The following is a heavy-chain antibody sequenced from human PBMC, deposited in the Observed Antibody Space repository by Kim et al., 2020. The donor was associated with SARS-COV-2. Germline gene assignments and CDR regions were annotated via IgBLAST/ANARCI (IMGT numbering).Heavy chain of an antibody. D-gene: IGHD2-15*01. Sequence: GGSLRLSCTASGFTFGDYAMSWVRQAPGKGLEWVGFIRGKVYGGTTEYAASVKGTFTISRDDSKSIAYLQMNSLKTEDTAVYYCTRDVAARSDYWGQGTLVTVSS. CDR3: TRDVAARSDY. J-gene: IGHJ4*02. CDR1: GFTFGDYA. V-gene: IGHV3-49*04. CDR2: IRGKVYGGTT.